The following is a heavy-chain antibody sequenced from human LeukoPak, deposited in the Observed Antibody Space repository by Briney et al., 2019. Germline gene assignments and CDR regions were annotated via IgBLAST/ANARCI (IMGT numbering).Heavy chain of an antibody. J-gene: IGHJ4*02. Sequence: GGSLRLSCAASGFIFSSYAMRWVRQAPGKGLECVAVISYDGSNKHYAESVKGRFTISRDNSKNTLYLQMNSLRAEDTAVYYCARDPEWLRLFDYWGQGTLVTVPS. CDR2: ISYDGSNK. CDR3: ARDPEWLRLFDY. V-gene: IGHV3-30-3*01. D-gene: IGHD5-12*01. CDR1: GFIFSSYA.